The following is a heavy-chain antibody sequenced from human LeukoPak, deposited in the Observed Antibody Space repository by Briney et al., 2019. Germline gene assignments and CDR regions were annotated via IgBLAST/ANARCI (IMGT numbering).Heavy chain of an antibody. CDR1: GFTFSSYA. CDR2: ISYDGSNK. J-gene: IGHJ6*03. D-gene: IGHD2-2*01. CDR3: ARAVVPAGYYYYYMDV. V-gene: IGHV3-30-3*01. Sequence: PGGSLRLSCAASGFTFSSYAMHWVRQAPGKGLEWVAVISYDGSNKYYADSVKGRFTISIDNSKNTLYLQMNSLRAEDTAVYYCARAVVPAGYYYYYMDVWGKGTTVTVSS.